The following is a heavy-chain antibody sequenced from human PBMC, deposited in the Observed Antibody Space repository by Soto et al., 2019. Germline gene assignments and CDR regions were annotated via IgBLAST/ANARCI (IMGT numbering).Heavy chain of an antibody. CDR3: ARAMGYYASGSYFDP. D-gene: IGHD3-10*01. CDR1: GDSXSTYY. Sequence: SETLSLTCSVSGDSXSTYYGSWIRKPTGKGLEWIGYIYYSGSTNYNPSLKSRVIISVDTSKNQFSLKLTSVTAADTAVYYCARAMGYYASGSYFDPWGQGILVTVSS. V-gene: IGHV4-59*01. J-gene: IGHJ5*02. CDR2: IYYSGST.